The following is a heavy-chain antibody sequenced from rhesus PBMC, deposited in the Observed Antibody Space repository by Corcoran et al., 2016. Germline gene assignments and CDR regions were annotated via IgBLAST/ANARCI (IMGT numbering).Heavy chain of an antibody. V-gene: IGHV3-54*02. Sequence: EVQLVESGGGLVQPGGSLRLSCEASGFTFSTYGIYWVRQAPVKGLGWVAVLSYDKNKKYYADSVKDRFTISRDNSKNMVYLQMNNLKLEDTAVYYCVRGFYGLDSWGQGVVVTVSS. CDR3: VRGFYGLDS. CDR2: LSYDKNKK. J-gene: IGHJ6*01. CDR1: GFTFSTYG.